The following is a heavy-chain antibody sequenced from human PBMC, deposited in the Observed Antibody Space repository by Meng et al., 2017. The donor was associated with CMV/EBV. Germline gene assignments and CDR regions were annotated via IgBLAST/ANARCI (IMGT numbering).Heavy chain of an antibody. J-gene: IGHJ1*01. V-gene: IGHV3-30*02. Sequence: SDGMHWVRQAPGKGLEWVAFIRYDGSNKYYADSVKGRFTISRDNSKNTLYLQMNSLRAEDTAVYYCAKSLQSYYDFWSGYPPEYFQHWGQGTLVTVSS. D-gene: IGHD3-3*01. CDR3: AKSLQSYYDFWSGYPPEYFQH. CDR2: IRYDGSNK. CDR1: SDG.